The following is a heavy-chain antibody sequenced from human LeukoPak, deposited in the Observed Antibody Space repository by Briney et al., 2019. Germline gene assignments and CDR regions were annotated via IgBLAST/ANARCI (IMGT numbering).Heavy chain of an antibody. D-gene: IGHD3-22*01. CDR2: IYSGGNT. CDR1: RLIVSSNY. Sequence: GGSLRLSCAASRLIVSSNYMAWVRQAPGKGLEWVSVIYSGGNTYYADSVKGRFTISRDNSKNTLYLQMNSLRAEDTAVYYCARLRAYYYDSSGYYNFDFWGQGTLVTVSS. CDR3: ARLRAYYYDSSGYYNFDF. J-gene: IGHJ4*02. V-gene: IGHV3-66*04.